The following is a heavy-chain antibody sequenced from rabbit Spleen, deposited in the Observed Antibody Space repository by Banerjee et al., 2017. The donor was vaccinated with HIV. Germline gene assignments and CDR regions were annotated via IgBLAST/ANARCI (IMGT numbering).Heavy chain of an antibody. CDR2: IYTAGGST. J-gene: IGHJ4*01. Sequence: QEQLVESGGGLVQPEGSLTLTCTASGFSFSNKAVMCWVRQAPGKGLEWIACIYTAGGSTYYASWAKGRFTITRSTSLNTVTLQLNSLTGADTATYFCARLSSGAFNLWGPGTLVTVS. CDR3: ARLSSGAFNL. CDR1: GFSFSNKA. V-gene: IGHV1S47*01. D-gene: IGHD1-1*01.